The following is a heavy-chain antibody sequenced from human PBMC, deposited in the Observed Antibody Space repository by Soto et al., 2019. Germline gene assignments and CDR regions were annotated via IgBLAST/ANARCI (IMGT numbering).Heavy chain of an antibody. Sequence: QVQLQESGPGLVKPSETLSLMCSVSGGSIRSTSYYWGWIRQPPGKGLEWIGTMYYSGSTFYNPSLQRRFAISVDTSNNQFSLKLNSVTAADTAVYYCASGSQYEISTGQTFDPWGQGTLVSVSS. V-gene: IGHV4-39*01. CDR1: GGSIRSTSYY. J-gene: IGHJ5*02. CDR2: MYYSGST. D-gene: IGHD3-9*01. CDR3: ASGSQYEISTGQTFDP.